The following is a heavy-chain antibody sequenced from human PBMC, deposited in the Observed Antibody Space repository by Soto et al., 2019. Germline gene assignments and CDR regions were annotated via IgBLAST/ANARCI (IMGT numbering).Heavy chain of an antibody. CDR3: ARELTHYARVDTLGNWFDP. Sequence: PGGSLRLSCAASGFTFSSYSMNWVRQAPGKGLEWVSYISSSSSTIYYADSVKGRFTISRDNAKNSLYLQMNSLRAEDTAVYYCARELTHYARVDTLGNWFDPWGQGTLVTVSS. V-gene: IGHV3-48*01. D-gene: IGHD5-18*01. CDR2: ISSSSSTI. CDR1: GFTFSSYS. J-gene: IGHJ5*02.